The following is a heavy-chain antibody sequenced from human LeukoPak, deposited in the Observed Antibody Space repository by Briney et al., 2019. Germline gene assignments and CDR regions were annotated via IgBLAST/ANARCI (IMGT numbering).Heavy chain of an antibody. Sequence: SETLSLTCAVYGGSLSGYYWSWIRQPPGKGLEWIGEINHSGSTDYNPSLKSRVTISVDTSKNQFSLKLSSVTAADTAVYYCARGVGYCSSTSCPYYFDYWGQGTLVTVSS. CDR3: ARGVGYCSSTSCPYYFDY. CDR1: GGSLSGYY. CDR2: INHSGST. D-gene: IGHD2-2*01. V-gene: IGHV4-34*01. J-gene: IGHJ4*02.